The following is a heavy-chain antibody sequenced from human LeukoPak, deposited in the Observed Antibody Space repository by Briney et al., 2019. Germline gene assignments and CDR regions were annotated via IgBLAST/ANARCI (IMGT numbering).Heavy chain of an antibody. CDR3: ARGLTIFGVVILDY. CDR2: ISSSSSTI. Sequence: PGGSLRLSCAASGFTFSSYSMNWVRQAPEKGLEWVSYISSSSSTIYYADSVKGRFTISRDNAKNSLYLQMNSLRAEDTAVYYCARGLTIFGVVILDYWGQGTLVTVSS. D-gene: IGHD3-3*01. CDR1: GFTFSSYS. V-gene: IGHV3-48*04. J-gene: IGHJ4*02.